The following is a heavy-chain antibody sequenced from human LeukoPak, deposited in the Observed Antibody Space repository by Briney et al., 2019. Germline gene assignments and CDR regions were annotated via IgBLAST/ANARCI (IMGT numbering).Heavy chain of an antibody. V-gene: IGHV4-61*02. Sequence: PSETLSLTCTVSGGSISSGSYYWTWIRQPAGKGLEWIGRIYSSGGTNYNPSLKSRVTISVDTSKKHFSLELSSVTAADTAVYYCARTVGLDYWGQGTLVTVSS. D-gene: IGHD1-26*01. CDR1: GGSISSGSYY. J-gene: IGHJ4*02. CDR2: IYSSGGT. CDR3: ARTVGLDY.